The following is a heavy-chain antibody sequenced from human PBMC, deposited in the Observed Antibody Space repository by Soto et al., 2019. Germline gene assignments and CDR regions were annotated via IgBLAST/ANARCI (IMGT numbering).Heavy chain of an antibody. CDR3: ARDYYDSSDYTTNWFDP. CDR2: IYHTGKT. D-gene: IGHD3-22*01. CDR1: GGSISNSRYY. V-gene: IGHV4-39*01. J-gene: IGHJ5*02. Sequence: QLQLQESGPGLVKSSETLSLTCTVSGGSISNSRYYWAWIRQPPGKGLEWIGSIYHTGKTYSNPSFRGRVTISVETSKNQFSMKLTSVTAADTAVYYCARDYYDSSDYTTNWFDPWGQGTLVTVSS.